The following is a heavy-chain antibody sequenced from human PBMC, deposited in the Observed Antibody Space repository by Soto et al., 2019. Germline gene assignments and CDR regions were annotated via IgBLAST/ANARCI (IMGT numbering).Heavy chain of an antibody. J-gene: IGHJ4*02. D-gene: IGHD1-26*01. CDR1: GYTFTDYY. Sequence: ASVKVSCKASGYTFTDYYIHWVRQAPGQGLEWMGWISPRTGSANFAQRFQGRVSMTRDMSITTVYMELNNLSPDDTAVYYCGRGRSGQIVVFYWGQGTPVTVSS. CDR2: ISPRTGSA. CDR3: GRGRSGQIVVFY. V-gene: IGHV1-2*02.